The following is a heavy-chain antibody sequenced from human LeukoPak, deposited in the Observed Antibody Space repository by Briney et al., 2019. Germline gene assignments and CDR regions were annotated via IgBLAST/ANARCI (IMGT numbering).Heavy chain of an antibody. CDR1: GGSISSGNYY. CDR2: THYSGSA. J-gene: IGHJ4*02. V-gene: IGHV4-31*03. D-gene: IGHD3-22*01. Sequence: SETLSPTCTVSGGSISSGNYYWTWIRQHPGKGLEWIGYTHYSGSAYYNPSLRSRVTISVDTSKSQFSLNLSSVTAEDTAMYYCARGGSNGYYGLFDYWGQGTLVTVSS. CDR3: ARGGSNGYYGLFDY.